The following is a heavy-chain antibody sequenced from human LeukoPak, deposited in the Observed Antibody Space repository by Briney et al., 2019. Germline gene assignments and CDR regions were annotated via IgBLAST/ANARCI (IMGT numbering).Heavy chain of an antibody. J-gene: IGHJ4*02. CDR2: ISAYNGNT. D-gene: IGHD3-22*01. CDR3: ARGLYYDTNGYPALQY. CDR1: GYTFTNYG. V-gene: IGHV1-18*01. Sequence: ASVNVSCKQSGYTFTNYGFTWVRQAPGQGLEWMGWISAYNGNTNYARKVQDRITMTTDTSTSTAYMELRSLGSDDTAVYRCARGLYYDTNGYPALQYWGQGTLVTVSS.